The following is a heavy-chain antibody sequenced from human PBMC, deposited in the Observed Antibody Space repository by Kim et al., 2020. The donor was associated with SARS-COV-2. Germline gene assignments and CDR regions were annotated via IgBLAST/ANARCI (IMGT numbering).Heavy chain of an antibody. V-gene: IGHV1-3*01. D-gene: IGHD5-12*01. Sequence: ASVKVSCKASGYTFTSYAMHWVRQAPGQRLEWMGWINAGNGNTKYSQKFQGRVTITRDTSASTAYMELSSLRSEDTAVYYCARFRVATIGDPRFDYWGQGTLVTVSS. CDR3: ARFRVATIGDPRFDY. CDR2: INAGNGNT. CDR1: GYTFTSYA. J-gene: IGHJ4*02.